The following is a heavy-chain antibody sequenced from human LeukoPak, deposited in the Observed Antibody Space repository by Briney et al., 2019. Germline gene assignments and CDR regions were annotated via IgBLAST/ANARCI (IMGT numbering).Heavy chain of an antibody. V-gene: IGHV1-18*04. D-gene: IGHD2-2*01. CDR1: GYTFTGYY. J-gene: IGHJ5*02. CDR2: ISAYNGNT. CDR3: ARVIRGQYPFDP. Sequence: ASVKVSCKASGYTFTGYYMHWVRQAPGQGLEWMGWISAYNGNTNYAQKLQGRVTMTTDTSTSTAYMELRNLRSDDTAVYYCARVIRGQYPFDPWGQGTLVTVSS.